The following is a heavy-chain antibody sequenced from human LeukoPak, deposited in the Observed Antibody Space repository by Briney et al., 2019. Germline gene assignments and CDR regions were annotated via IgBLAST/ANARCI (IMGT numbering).Heavy chain of an antibody. CDR2: IYTSGST. V-gene: IGHV4-61*02. J-gene: IGHJ4*02. CDR3: ARAMYYFDSSSDFAGAFFDY. Sequence: SETLSLTCTVSGGSISSGSYYWSWIRQPAGKGLEWIGRIYTSGSTNYNPSLKSRVTISVDTSKNQFSLKLSSVTAADTAVYYCARAMYYFDSSSDFAGAFFDYWGQGTLVTVSS. CDR1: GGSISSGSYY. D-gene: IGHD3-22*01.